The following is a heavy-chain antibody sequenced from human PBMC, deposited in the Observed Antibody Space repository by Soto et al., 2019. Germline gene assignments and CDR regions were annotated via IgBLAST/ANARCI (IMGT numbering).Heavy chain of an antibody. CDR3: ARQIYDSDTGPNFQYYFDS. Sequence: PGESLKISFKGSGYSFAGYLITWVRQKPVKGLEWMGRIDPSDSQTYYSPSFRGHVTISVTKSITTVFLQWSSLRASDTAMYYCARQIYDSDTGPNFQYYFDSSGQRTPVAVCS. CDR1: GYSFAGYL. V-gene: IGHV5-10-1*01. J-gene: IGHJ4*02. CDR2: IDPSDSQT. D-gene: IGHD3-22*01.